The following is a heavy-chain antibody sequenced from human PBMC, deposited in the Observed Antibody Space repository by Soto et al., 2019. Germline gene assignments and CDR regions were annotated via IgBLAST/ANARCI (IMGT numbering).Heavy chain of an antibody. CDR1: GFTFSSYS. Sequence: EVQLVESGGGLVQPGGSLSLSCAASGFTFSSYSMNWVRQAPGKGLEWLSYISSSSTTIYYADSMKGRFTISRENAKYSLYLQMTRLTVEDTAVYYCARDHSVAPPTRTFDIWGQGTMVTVPS. CDR3: ARDHSVAPPTRTFDI. J-gene: IGHJ3*02. D-gene: IGHD2-15*01. CDR2: ISSSSTTI. V-gene: IGHV3-48*01.